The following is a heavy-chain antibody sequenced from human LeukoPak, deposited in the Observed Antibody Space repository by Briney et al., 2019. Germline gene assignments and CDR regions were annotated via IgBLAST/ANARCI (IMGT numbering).Heavy chain of an antibody. J-gene: IGHJ5*02. D-gene: IGHD3-10*01. Sequence: SGRSLRLSCAASGFTFSSYGLHWVRQAPGKGLEWVAVISYDGRNKYYADAVKGRFTISKDQSKDTLFLQMNSLRTEDTGIYYCAKPLLRDIWFGESWGQGTLVTVSS. CDR1: GFTFSSYG. V-gene: IGHV3-30*18. CDR3: AKPLLRDIWFGES. CDR2: ISYDGRNK.